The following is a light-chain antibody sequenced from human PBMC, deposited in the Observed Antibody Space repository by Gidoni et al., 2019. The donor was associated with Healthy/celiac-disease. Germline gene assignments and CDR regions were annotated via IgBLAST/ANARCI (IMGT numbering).Light chain of an antibody. CDR1: QSASTW. J-gene: IGKJ4*01. Sequence: EIQMTQSPATLSASVGYRVSITCRASQSASTWLAWYQQKPGKVPDLLIYDASNLASGIPSRFSGSGSGTEFTLTISNLQPDDFATYYCQQYNLFPLTFGGGTKVEMK. CDR2: DAS. V-gene: IGKV1-5*01. CDR3: QQYNLFPLT.